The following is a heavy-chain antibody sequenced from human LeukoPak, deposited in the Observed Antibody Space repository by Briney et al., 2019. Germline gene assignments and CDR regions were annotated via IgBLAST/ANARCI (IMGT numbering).Heavy chain of an antibody. CDR1: GGTFSSYA. D-gene: IGHD6-13*01. V-gene: IGHV1-69*04. CDR3: ARVAAAAGIRGGWFDP. Sequence: SVKVSCKASGGTFSSYAISWVRQAPGQGLEWMGRIIPILGTANYAQKFQGRVTITADKSTSTAYMELSSLRSEDTAVYYCARVAAAAGIRGGWFDPWGQGTLVTVSS. J-gene: IGHJ5*02. CDR2: IIPILGTA.